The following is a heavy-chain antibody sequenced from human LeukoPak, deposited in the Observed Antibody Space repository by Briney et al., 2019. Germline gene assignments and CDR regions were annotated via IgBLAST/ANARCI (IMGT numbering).Heavy chain of an antibody. CDR3: ARCSSTSCGRGGGWFDP. V-gene: IGHV5-51*01. J-gene: IGHJ5*02. Sequence: GESLKISCQGSGYSFTSYWIGWVRQMPGKGLGWMGIIYPGDSDTRYSPSFQGQVTISADKSISTAYLQWSSLKASDTAMYYCARCSSTSCGRGGGWFDPWGQGTLVTVSS. D-gene: IGHD2-2*01. CDR1: GYSFTSYW. CDR2: IYPGDSDT.